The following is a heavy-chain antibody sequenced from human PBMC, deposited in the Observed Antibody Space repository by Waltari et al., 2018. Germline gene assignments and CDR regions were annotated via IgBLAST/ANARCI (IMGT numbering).Heavy chain of an antibody. J-gene: IGHJ6*02. Sequence: QVQLVESGGGVVQPGRSLRLSCAASGFTFSSYAMHWVRQAPGKGLEWVAVISYDGSNKYYADSVKGRFTISRDNSKNTLYLQMNSLRAEDTAVYYCARLGERSILDYYYGMDVWGQGTTVTVSS. CDR3: ARLGERSILDYYYGMDV. CDR2: ISYDGSNK. V-gene: IGHV3-30-3*01. CDR1: GFTFSSYA. D-gene: IGHD1-26*01.